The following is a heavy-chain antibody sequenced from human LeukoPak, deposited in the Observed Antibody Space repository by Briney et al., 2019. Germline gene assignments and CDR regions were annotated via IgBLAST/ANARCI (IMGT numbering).Heavy chain of an antibody. CDR1: GYTFTNYA. CDR3: AREGGHYYDSSGYYAFDP. D-gene: IGHD3-22*01. V-gene: IGHV1-3*01. J-gene: IGHJ5*02. Sequence: ASVKVSCKASGYTFTNYAIHWVRQAPGQRLEWMGWINAGNGNTKYSQKFQGRVTITADESTSTAYMELSSLRSEDTAVYYCAREGGHYYDSSGYYAFDPWGQGTLVTVSS. CDR2: INAGNGNT.